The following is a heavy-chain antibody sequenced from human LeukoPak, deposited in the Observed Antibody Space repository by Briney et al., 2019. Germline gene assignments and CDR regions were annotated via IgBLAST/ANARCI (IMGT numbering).Heavy chain of an antibody. V-gene: IGHV3-30*18. CDR3: AKETPTYYDILTGYFGY. CDR1: GFTFSSYG. J-gene: IGHJ4*02. Sequence: GGSLRLSCAASGFTFSSYGMHWVRQAPGKGLEWVAVISYDGSNKYYADSVKGRFTISRDNSKNTLYLQMNSLRAEDTAVYYCAKETPTYYDILTGYFGYWGQGTLVTVSS. D-gene: IGHD3-9*01. CDR2: ISYDGSNK.